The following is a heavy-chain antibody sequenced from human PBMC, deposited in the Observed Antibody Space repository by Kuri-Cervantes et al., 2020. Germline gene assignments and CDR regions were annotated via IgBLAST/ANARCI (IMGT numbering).Heavy chain of an antibody. V-gene: IGHV4-59*08. CDR1: GGSISSYY. Sequence: SETLSLTCTVSGGSISSYYWSWIRQPPGKGLEWIGYIYYSGSTNYNPSLKSRVTISVDTSKNQFSLKLSSVTAADTAVYYCARVEWELRPGWFDPWGQGTLVTVSS. CDR3: ARVEWELRPGWFDP. D-gene: IGHD1-26*01. CDR2: IYYSGST. J-gene: IGHJ5*02.